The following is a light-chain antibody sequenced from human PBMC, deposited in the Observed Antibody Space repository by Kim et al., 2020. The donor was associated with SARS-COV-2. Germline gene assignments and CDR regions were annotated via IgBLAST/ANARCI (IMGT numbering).Light chain of an antibody. Sequence: QAVVTQEPSLTVSPGGTVTLTCGSSAGAVTSGHYPYWCQQKPGQAPRTLIYDINNRNAWTPARFSGSLPGGKAALTLSGAQPEDEADYFCLLTYNGIRLFGGGPQLTVL. J-gene: IGLJ2*01. V-gene: IGLV7-46*01. CDR3: LLTYNGIRL. CDR2: DIN. CDR1: AGAVTSGHY.